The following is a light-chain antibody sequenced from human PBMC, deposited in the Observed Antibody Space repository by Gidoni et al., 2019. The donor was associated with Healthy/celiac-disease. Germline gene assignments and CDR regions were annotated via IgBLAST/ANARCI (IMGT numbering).Light chain of an antibody. J-gene: IGKJ1*01. CDR1: QGISSY. CDR2: AAS. V-gene: IGKV1-9*01. CDR3: QQLNSYPPWT. Sequence: GDRVTFTCRASQGISSYLAWYQQKPGKAPKLLIYAASTLQSGVPSRFSGSGSGTEFTLTISSLQPEDFATYYCQQLNSYPPWTFGQGTKVEIK.